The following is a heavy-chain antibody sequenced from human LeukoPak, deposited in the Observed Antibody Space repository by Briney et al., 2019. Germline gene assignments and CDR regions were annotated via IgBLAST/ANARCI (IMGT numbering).Heavy chain of an antibody. V-gene: IGHV4-34*01. D-gene: IGHD3-3*01. CDR3: AREDFWSGYIDY. CDR2: INHSGST. Sequence: SETLSLTCAVYGGSFSGYYWSWIRQPPGKGLEWIGEINHSGSTNYNPSLKSRVTISVDTSKNQFSLKLSSVTAADTAVYYCAREDFWSGYIDYWGQGTLVTVSS. CDR1: GGSFSGYY. J-gene: IGHJ4*02.